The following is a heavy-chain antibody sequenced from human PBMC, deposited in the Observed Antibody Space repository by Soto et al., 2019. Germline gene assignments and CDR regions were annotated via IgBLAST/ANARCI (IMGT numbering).Heavy chain of an antibody. CDR3: ARGGEVAARRNYYYYYGMDV. CDR1: GYTFTGYY. J-gene: IGHJ6*02. CDR2: INPNSGGT. V-gene: IGHV1-2*02. D-gene: IGHD6-6*01. Sequence: QVQLVQSGAEVKKPGASVKVSCKASGYTFTGYYMHWVRQAPGQGLEWMGWINPNSGGTNYAQKFQGRVTMTRDTSISTAYMDLSRLRSDDTAVYYCARGGEVAARRNYYYYYGMDVWGQGTTVTVSS.